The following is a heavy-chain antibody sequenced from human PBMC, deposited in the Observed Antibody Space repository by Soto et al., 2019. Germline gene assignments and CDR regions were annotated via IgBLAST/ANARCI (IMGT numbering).Heavy chain of an antibody. Sequence: ASVKVSCKASGYTFTSYCISWVRQAPGQGLEWMGWINAYNGNTNYAQKFQGWVTMTRDTSISTAYMELSRLRSDDTAVYYCARAAILTGYYNAELNWFDPWGQGTLVTVSS. CDR2: INAYNGNT. J-gene: IGHJ5*02. V-gene: IGHV1-18*01. CDR1: GYTFTSYC. D-gene: IGHD3-9*01. CDR3: ARAAILTGYYNAELNWFDP.